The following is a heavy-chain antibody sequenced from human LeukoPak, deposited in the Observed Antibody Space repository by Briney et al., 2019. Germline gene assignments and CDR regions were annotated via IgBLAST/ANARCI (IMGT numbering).Heavy chain of an antibody. J-gene: IGHJ5*02. D-gene: IGHD1-26*01. V-gene: IGHV4-59*01. CDR1: GGSITSYY. CDR3: ARCRVGATGSWFDP. Sequence: SETLSLTCTVSGGSITSYYWSWIRQPPGKGLEWIGYIYYSGSTNYNPSLKSRVTISVDTSKNQFSLKLSSVTAADTAVYYCARCRVGATGSWFDPWGQGTLVTVSS. CDR2: IYYSGST.